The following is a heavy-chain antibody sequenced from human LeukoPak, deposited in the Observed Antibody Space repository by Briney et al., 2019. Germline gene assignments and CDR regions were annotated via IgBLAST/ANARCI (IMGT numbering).Heavy chain of an antibody. CDR1: GFTFSSYG. D-gene: IGHD6-13*01. Sequence: GGSLRLSCAASGFTFSSYGMHWVRQAPGKGLEWVAVIWYDGSNKYYADSVEGRFTISRDNSKNTLYLQMNSLRAEDTAVYYCAREAAAGTIYYFDYWGQGTLVTVSS. CDR2: IWYDGSNK. J-gene: IGHJ4*02. CDR3: AREAAAGTIYYFDY. V-gene: IGHV3-33*01.